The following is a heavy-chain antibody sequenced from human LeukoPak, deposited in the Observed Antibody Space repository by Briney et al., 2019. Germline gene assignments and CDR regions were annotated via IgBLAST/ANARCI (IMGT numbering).Heavy chain of an antibody. Sequence: SVKVSCKASGGTFSSYAISWVRQAPGQGLEWMGGIIPTFGTANYAQRFQGRVTITADESTSTAYMELSSLRSEDTAVYYCARERIAAPNWFDPWGQGTLVTVSS. D-gene: IGHD6-6*01. CDR3: ARERIAAPNWFDP. V-gene: IGHV1-69*13. J-gene: IGHJ5*02. CDR2: IIPTFGTA. CDR1: GGTFSSYA.